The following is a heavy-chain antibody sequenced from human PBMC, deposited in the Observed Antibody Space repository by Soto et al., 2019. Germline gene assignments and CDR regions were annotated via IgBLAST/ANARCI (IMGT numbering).Heavy chain of an antibody. CDR3: ARDPLHVANGGDYIWGSLY. CDR1: GFTFSSYG. D-gene: IGHD3-16*01. J-gene: IGHJ4*02. CDR2: IWYDGSNK. V-gene: IGHV3-33*01. Sequence: GGSLRLSCAASGFTFSSYGMHWVRQAPGKGLEWVAVIWYDGSNKYYADSVKGRFTISRDNSKNKLYLQMNSLRAEDTAVYYCARDPLHVANGGDYIWGSLYWGQGTLVTVSS.